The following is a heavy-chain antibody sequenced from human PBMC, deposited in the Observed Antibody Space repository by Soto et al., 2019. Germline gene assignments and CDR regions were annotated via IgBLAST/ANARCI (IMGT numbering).Heavy chain of an antibody. CDR2: IYYSGST. Sequence: QVQLQESGPGLVKPSQTLSLTCTVSGGSISSDGYYWSWIRQHPGKGLEWIGYIYYSGSTYYNPSLKSQVTISVDTSKKQFSLKLSSVTAADTAVYYCARGGYYYAPDYWGQGTLLTVSS. D-gene: IGHD3-22*01. V-gene: IGHV4-31*01. J-gene: IGHJ4*02. CDR3: ARGGYYYAPDY. CDR1: GGSISSDGYY.